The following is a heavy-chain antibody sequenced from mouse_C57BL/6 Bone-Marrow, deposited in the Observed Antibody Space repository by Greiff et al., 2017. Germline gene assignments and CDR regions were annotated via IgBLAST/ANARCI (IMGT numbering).Heavy chain of an antibody. CDR1: GYTFTSYG. J-gene: IGHJ4*01. CDR3: ARRGPYYSNYDAMDY. Sequence: QVQLQQSGAELARPGASVKLSCTASGYTFTSYGISWVKQRTGQGLEWIGEIYPRSGNTYYNEKFKGKATLTADKSSSTAYMELRSLTSEDSAVYFCARRGPYYSNYDAMDYWGQGTSVTVSS. D-gene: IGHD2-5*01. V-gene: IGHV1-81*01. CDR2: IYPRSGNT.